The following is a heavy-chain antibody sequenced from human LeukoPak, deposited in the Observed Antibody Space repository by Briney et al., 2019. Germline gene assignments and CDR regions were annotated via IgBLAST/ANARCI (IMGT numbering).Heavy chain of an antibody. D-gene: IGHD1-1*01. Sequence: GGSLRLSCAASGFIVSSNYMSWVRQAPGKGLEWVSVIYSGGSTYYADSVKGRFTISRDNSKNTLYLQMNSLRAEDTAVYYCARDRLLEDRDYHYYYYMDVWGIGTTVTVSS. CDR1: GFIVSSNY. V-gene: IGHV3-66*01. CDR3: ARDRLLEDRDYHYYYYMDV. CDR2: IYSGGST. J-gene: IGHJ6*03.